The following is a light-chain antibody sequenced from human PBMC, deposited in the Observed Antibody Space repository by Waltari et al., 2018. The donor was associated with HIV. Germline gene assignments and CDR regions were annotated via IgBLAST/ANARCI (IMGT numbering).Light chain of an antibody. CDR3: QQYYATPLT. CDR2: WAS. J-gene: IGKJ4*01. Sequence: DIVMTQSPASLSVSLGERATLHCRSSQSIFYTSTNKNYLAWYQLKPGQTPKLIIYWASTRESGVPDRFTGSGSGTDFTLTITSLQAEDVAVYYCQQYYATPLTFGGGTKVEIK. V-gene: IGKV4-1*01. CDR1: QSIFYTSTNKNY.